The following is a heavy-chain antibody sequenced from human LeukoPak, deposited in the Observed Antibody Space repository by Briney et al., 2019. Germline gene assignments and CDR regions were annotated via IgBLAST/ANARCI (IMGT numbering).Heavy chain of an antibody. CDR3: ARDLGGSYGYFDY. Sequence: QAGGSLRLSCAASGFTFSSYAMHWVRQAPGKGLEWVAVISYDGSNKYYADSVKGRFTISRDNSKNTLYLQMNSLRAEDTAVYYCARDLGGSYGYFDYWGQGTLVTVSS. D-gene: IGHD1-26*01. V-gene: IGHV3-30-3*01. CDR1: GFTFSSYA. J-gene: IGHJ4*02. CDR2: ISYDGSNK.